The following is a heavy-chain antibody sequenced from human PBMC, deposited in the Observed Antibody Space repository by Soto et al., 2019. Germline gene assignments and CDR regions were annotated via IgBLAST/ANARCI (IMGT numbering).Heavy chain of an antibody. V-gene: IGHV5-51*01. CDR3: ARHVTRYYYDSSGDLGGYSYYGMDV. CDR2: IYPGDSDT. CDR1: GYSFTSYW. Sequence: PGESLKISCKGSGYSFTSYWIGWVRQMPGKGLEWMGIIYPGDSDTRYSPSFQGQVTISADKSISTAYLQWSSLKASDTAMYYCARHVTRYYYDSSGDLGGYSYYGMDVWGQGNTVIVYS. D-gene: IGHD3-22*01. J-gene: IGHJ6*02.